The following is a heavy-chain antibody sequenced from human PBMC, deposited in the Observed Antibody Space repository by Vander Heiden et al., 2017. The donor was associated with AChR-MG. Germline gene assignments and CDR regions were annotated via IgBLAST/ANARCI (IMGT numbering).Heavy chain of an antibody. CDR2: ISYDGSNK. J-gene: IGHJ6*02. CDR3: ARVYCSGGSCYEPYYYYGMDV. CDR1: GSTLSSHA. D-gene: IGHD2-15*01. Sequence: QVQLVESGGGVAQPGRSLRLSCAASGSTLSSHATPWVRQARGKGLEWVAVISYDGSNKYYADSVKGRFTISRDNSKNTLYLQMNSLRAEDTAVYYCARVYCSGGSCYEPYYYYGMDVWGQGTTVTVSS. V-gene: IGHV3-30-3*01.